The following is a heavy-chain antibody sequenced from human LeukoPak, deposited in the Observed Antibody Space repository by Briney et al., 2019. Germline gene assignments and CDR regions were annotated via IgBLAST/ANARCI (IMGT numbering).Heavy chain of an antibody. CDR1: GFTFNTYA. Sequence: GGSLRLSCVASGFTFNTYAMSWVRQAPGKGLEWVSTFSGSGGRTYYTDPVKGRFTISRDNSKYTLYLQMNSLRAEDTAIYYCVRDMYGASAYYFDYWGQGTLVTVSS. V-gene: IGHV3-23*01. CDR2: FSGSGGRT. D-gene: IGHD2-8*01. J-gene: IGHJ4*02. CDR3: VRDMYGASAYYFDY.